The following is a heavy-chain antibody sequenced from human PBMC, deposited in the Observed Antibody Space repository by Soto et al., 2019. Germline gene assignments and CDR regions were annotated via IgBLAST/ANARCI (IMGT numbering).Heavy chain of an antibody. CDR2: IYYSGST. J-gene: IGHJ4*02. Sequence: QLQLQESGPGLVKPSETLSLTCTVSGGSISSSSYYWGWIRQPPGKGLEWIGSIYYSGSTYYNPSLKSRVTISVDTSKNQFSLKLSSVTAADTAVYYCARHHYDSSGYYYGYDYFDYWGQGTLVTVSS. V-gene: IGHV4-39*01. D-gene: IGHD3-22*01. CDR3: ARHHYDSSGYYYGYDYFDY. CDR1: GGSISSSSYY.